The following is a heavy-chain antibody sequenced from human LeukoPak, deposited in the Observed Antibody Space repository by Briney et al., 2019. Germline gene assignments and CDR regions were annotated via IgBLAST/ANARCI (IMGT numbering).Heavy chain of an antibody. Sequence: GGSLRLSCAVSEFTVSDSYMSWVRQAPGRGLEWVSIIYSGGSTYYADSVKGRFTISRDNSKNTLYLQMNSLRAEDTAVYYCAGYGSGSYYKYFDYWGQGTLVTVSS. D-gene: IGHD3-10*01. CDR1: EFTVSDSY. CDR2: IYSGGST. CDR3: AGYGSGSYYKYFDY. V-gene: IGHV3-53*01. J-gene: IGHJ4*02.